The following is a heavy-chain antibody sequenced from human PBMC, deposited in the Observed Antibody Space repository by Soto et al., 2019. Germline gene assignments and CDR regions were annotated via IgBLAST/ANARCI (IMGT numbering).Heavy chain of an antibody. D-gene: IGHD6-13*01. J-gene: IGHJ6*02. CDR3: ARAGSSWYYGMDV. V-gene: IGHV1-2*04. Sequence: ASVRSCKASGYTFTGYYMHWVRQAPGQGLEWMGWINPNSGGTNYAQKFQGWVTMTRDTSISTAYMELSRLRSDDTAVYYCARAGSSWYYGMDVWGQGTTVTVSS. CDR2: INPNSGGT. CDR1: GYTFTGYY.